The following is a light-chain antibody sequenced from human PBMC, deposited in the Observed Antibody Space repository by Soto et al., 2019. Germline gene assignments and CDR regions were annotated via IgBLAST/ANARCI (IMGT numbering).Light chain of an antibody. Sequence: QSALTQPASVSGSPGQSITISCTGTSSDVGGYNYVSWYQQHPDKAPKLMIYEVTNRPSGVSNRFSGSKSGNTASLTISGLQAEDEADYYCSSYTSSSTVLFGGRTKLTVL. V-gene: IGLV2-14*01. CDR2: EVT. CDR1: SSDVGGYNY. CDR3: SSYTSSSTVL. J-gene: IGLJ2*01.